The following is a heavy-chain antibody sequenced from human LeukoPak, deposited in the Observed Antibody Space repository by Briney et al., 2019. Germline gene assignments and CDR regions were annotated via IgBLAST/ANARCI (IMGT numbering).Heavy chain of an antibody. D-gene: IGHD6-13*01. CDR3: AKAGSSSWYYFDY. Sequence: GVSLRLSCAASGFTFSSYAMSWVRQAPGKGLEWVSAISGSGGSTYYADSVKGRFTISRDNSKNTLYLQMNSLRAEDTAVYYCAKAGSSSWYYFDYWGQGTLVTVSS. J-gene: IGHJ4*02. V-gene: IGHV3-23*01. CDR2: ISGSGGST. CDR1: GFTFSSYA.